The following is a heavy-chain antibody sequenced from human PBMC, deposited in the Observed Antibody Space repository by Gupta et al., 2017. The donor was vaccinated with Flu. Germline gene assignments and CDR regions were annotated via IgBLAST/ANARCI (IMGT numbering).Heavy chain of an antibody. CDR2: INQGGTQT. V-gene: IGHV3-7*03. CDR1: GFVFRSYW. J-gene: IGHJ4*02. D-gene: IGHD3-10*01. Sequence: EVELVESGGIVVQPGESLRLAGVASGFVFRSYWMTGVRQAPGKGLEWVGNINQGGTQTNYLGSVKGRFTFSRDNTKQSVYLDLTNVKVEDTAVYYCARGWFGEFDYWGQGTLVTVS. CDR3: ARGWFGEFDY.